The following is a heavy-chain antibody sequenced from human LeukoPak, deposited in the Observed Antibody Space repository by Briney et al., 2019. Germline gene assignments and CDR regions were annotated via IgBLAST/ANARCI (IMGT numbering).Heavy chain of an antibody. CDR1: GGSISSGGYS. Sequence: PSQTLSLTCTVSGGSISSGGYSWSWIRQHPGKGLEWIGYIYYSGSTYYNPSLKSRVTISVDTSKNQFSLKLGSVTAADTAVYYCARHKFVDYGDYDYYYGMDVWGQGTTVTVSS. CDR3: ARHKFVDYGDYDYYYGMDV. CDR2: IYYSGST. J-gene: IGHJ6*02. D-gene: IGHD4-17*01. V-gene: IGHV4-31*03.